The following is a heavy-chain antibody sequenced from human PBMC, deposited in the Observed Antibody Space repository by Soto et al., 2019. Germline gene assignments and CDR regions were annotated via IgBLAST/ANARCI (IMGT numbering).Heavy chain of an antibody. V-gene: IGHV3-48*01. D-gene: IGHD6-13*01. CDR3: ARHPERIAEIGWFDP. CDR1: GFTFSSYS. CDR2: ISSSSSTI. Sequence: PGGSLRLSCAASGFTFSSYSMNWVRQAPGKGLEWVSYISSSSSTIYYAESVKGRFTISRDNAKNSLYLQMNSLRAEDTAVYYCARHPERIAEIGWFDPGGQGTLVTVSS. J-gene: IGHJ5*02.